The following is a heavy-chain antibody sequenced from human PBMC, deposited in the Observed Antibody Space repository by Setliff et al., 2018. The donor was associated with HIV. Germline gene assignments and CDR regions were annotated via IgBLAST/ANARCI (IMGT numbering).Heavy chain of an antibody. V-gene: IGHV3-74*01. CDR3: ARAQDNYYDSSGYSFDS. CDR1: EFTFSSYA. Sequence: PGGSLRLSCAASEFTFSSYAMSWVRQAPGKGLEWVSRIKTDGSSTSYADSVKGRFTISRDNAKNTLFLQMNSLRAEDTAVYYCARAQDNYYDSSGYSFDSWGQGSLVTVS. J-gene: IGHJ4*02. D-gene: IGHD3-22*01. CDR2: IKTDGSST.